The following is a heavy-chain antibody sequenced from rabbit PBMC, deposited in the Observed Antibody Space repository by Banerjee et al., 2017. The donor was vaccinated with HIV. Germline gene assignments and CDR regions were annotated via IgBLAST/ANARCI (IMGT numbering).Heavy chain of an antibody. CDR2: IYTDSGGTT. D-gene: IGHD4-2*01. CDR1: GFTLNSYW. J-gene: IGHJ4*01. V-gene: IGHV1S45*01. Sequence: QELLKETGGGLVQPGGSLTLTCTASGFTLNSYWMYWVRQAPGKGLEWIARIYTDSGGTTQYASWAKGRFTISKTSSTTVTLQMTSLTAADTATYFCARDDFNGAGMAFGLWGPGTLVTVS. CDR3: ARDDFNGAGMAFGL.